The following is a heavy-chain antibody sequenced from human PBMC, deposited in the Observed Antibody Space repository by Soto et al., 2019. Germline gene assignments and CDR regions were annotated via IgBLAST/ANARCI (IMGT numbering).Heavy chain of an antibody. J-gene: IGHJ4*02. CDR2: IYYSGST. CDR3: ARHEDSSGWYDY. V-gene: IGHV4-39*01. Sequence: QLQLQESGPGLVKPSETLSLTCTVSGGSISSSSYYWGWIRQPPGKGLEWIGSIYYSGSTYYNPSLKSRVTISVDTSKNQFSLKLSSVTAADTAVYYCARHEDSSGWYDYWGQGNLVTVSS. CDR1: GGSISSSSYY. D-gene: IGHD6-19*01.